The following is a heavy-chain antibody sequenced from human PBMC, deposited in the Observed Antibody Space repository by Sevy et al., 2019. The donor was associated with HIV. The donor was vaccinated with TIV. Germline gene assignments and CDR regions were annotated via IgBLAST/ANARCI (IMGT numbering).Heavy chain of an antibody. V-gene: IGHV3-23*01. J-gene: IGHJ5*02. D-gene: IGHD2-2*01. CDR3: AKDPTRRGYCSSTSCYGYWFDP. CDR2: ISGSGGST. Sequence: GGSLRLSCAASGFTFSSYAMSWVRQAPGKGLEWVSAISGSGGSTYYADSVKGRFTISRDNSKNTLYLQMNSLRAEDTAVYYCAKDPTRRGYCSSTSCYGYWFDPWCQGTLVTVSS. CDR1: GFTFSSYA.